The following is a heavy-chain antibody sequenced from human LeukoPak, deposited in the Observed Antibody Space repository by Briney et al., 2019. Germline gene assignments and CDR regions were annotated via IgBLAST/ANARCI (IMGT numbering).Heavy chain of an antibody. D-gene: IGHD6-19*01. CDR1: GFTSSDYY. Sequence: GGSLRLSCAASGFTSSDYYMSWIRQAPGKGLEWVSYISSSGSTIYYADSVKGRFTISRDNAKNSLYLQMNSLRAEDTAVYYCAREYSSGWYDYWGQGTLVTVSS. V-gene: IGHV3-11*01. J-gene: IGHJ4*02. CDR2: ISSSGSTI. CDR3: AREYSSGWYDY.